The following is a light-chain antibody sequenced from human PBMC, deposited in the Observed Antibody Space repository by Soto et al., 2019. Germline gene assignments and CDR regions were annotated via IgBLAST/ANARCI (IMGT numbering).Light chain of an antibody. CDR3: SAWDDSLRAWV. J-gene: IGLJ3*02. V-gene: IGLV1-47*01. CDR2: KNN. CDR1: SYNVGKNL. Sequence: QSVLTRPPSASGTPGQRVTISCSGGSYNVGKNLVYWYQQRPGTAPKLILFKNNQRPSGVPDRFSGSNSGSSASLAISGLRSEDEADYFCSAWDDSLRAWVFGGGTKRTVL.